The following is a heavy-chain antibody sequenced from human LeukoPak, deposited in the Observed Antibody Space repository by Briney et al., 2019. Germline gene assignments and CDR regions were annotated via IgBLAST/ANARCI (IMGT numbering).Heavy chain of an antibody. CDR2: ISAYNGNT. D-gene: IGHD3-9*01. J-gene: IGHJ6*03. CDR3: AREGLTYYYYYYMDV. CDR1: GYTFTSYG. Sequence: ASVKVSCKASGYTFTSYGISWVRQAPGQGLEWMGWISAYNGNTNYAQKLQGRVTMTTDTSTSTAYMELRSLRSDDTAVYYCAREGLTYYYYYYMDVWGKGTTVTVSS. V-gene: IGHV1-18*01.